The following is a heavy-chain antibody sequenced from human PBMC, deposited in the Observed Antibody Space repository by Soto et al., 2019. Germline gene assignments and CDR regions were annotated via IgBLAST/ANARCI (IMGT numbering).Heavy chain of an antibody. D-gene: IGHD3-3*01. Sequence: SETLSLTCTVSGGSISSGDYYWSWIRQPPGKGLEWIGYIYYSGSTNYNPSLKSRVTISVDTSKNQFSLKLSSVTAADTAVYYCARVAIFGVVIGGWFDPWGQGTLVTVSS. CDR1: GGSISSGDYY. CDR3: ARVAIFGVVIGGWFDP. J-gene: IGHJ5*02. CDR2: IYYSGST. V-gene: IGHV4-61*08.